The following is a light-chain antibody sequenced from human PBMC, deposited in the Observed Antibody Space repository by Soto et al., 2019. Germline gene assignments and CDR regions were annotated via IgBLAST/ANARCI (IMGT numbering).Light chain of an antibody. CDR2: DAS. CDR3: QRYNFD. J-gene: IGKJ2*01. CDR1: QSISYW. V-gene: IGKV1-5*01. Sequence: DIQMTQSPSTLSASVGDRVTITCRATQSISYWLAWYQQKPGIAPKLLIYDASTLESGVLLRFSGSVSGTEFSLTISILQRNDFATYYSQRYNFDFGQGNKLESK.